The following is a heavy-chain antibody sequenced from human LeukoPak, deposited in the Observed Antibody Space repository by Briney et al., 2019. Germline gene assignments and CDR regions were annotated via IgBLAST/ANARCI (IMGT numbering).Heavy chain of an antibody. CDR1: GFTVSSNY. Sequence: PGGSLRLSCAASGFTVSSNYMSWVRQAPGKGLEWVSVIYSGGNTYYADSVKGRFTISRDNSKNTLYLQMNSLRAEDTAVYYCARDSLGHYGSGSSDYWGQGTLVTVSS. CDR2: IYSGGNT. CDR3: ARDSLGHYGSGSSDY. V-gene: IGHV3-66*01. D-gene: IGHD3-10*01. J-gene: IGHJ4*02.